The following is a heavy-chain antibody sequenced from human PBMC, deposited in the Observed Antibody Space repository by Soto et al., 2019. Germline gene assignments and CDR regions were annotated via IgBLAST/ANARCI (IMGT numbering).Heavy chain of an antibody. D-gene: IGHD2-2*02. CDR3: ASVTRTCISTSCYRYYYGMDV. J-gene: IGHJ6*02. CDR1: GGSISSYY. Sequence: SETLSLTCTVSGGSISSYYWSWIRQPPGKGLEWIGYIYYTGSTNYNPSLKSRVTISVDTSKNQFSLKLSSVTAADTAVYYCASVTRTCISTSCYRYYYGMDVWGQGTTVTVSS. V-gene: IGHV4-59*01. CDR2: IYYTGST.